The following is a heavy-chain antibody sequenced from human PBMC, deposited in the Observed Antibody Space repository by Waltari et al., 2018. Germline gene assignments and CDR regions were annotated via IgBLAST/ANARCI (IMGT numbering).Heavy chain of an antibody. CDR2: ISSDGTKK. V-gene: IGHV3-30*09. Sequence: LQLVSSGEGLFQLGNPRALSVPAAESTVKTNSSQWVPQAPGKGLDWVGSISSDGTKKFFADSVKGRFAISRDNSKNTVSLQLNSLTSEDTAVYYCARELYSSDWFVYYMDVWGQGTPVTVSS. D-gene: IGHD3-9*01. J-gene: IGHJ6*03. CDR3: ARELYSSDWFVYYMDV. CDR1: ESTVKTNS.